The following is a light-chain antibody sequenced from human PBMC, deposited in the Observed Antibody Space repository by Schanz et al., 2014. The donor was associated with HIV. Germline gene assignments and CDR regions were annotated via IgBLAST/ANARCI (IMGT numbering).Light chain of an antibody. Sequence: DIQMTQSPSSLSASVGDRVTITCRASQNIDNHLNWYQRKPGKAPKLLIHAASNLQSGVPSRFSGSGSAAYISLNITGLPTEDLAADDDQQGDSCPTFSKGPKLEI. CDR3: QQGDSCPT. CDR2: AAS. J-gene: IGKJ2*01. CDR1: QNIDNH. V-gene: IGKV1-39*01.